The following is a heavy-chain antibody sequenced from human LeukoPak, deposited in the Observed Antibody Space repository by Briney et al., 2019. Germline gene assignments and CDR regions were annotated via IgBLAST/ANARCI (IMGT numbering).Heavy chain of an antibody. CDR3: VRGIDTIGYFNY. V-gene: IGHV7-4-1*02. D-gene: IGHD3-22*01. CDR1: GYTFTTYP. CDR2: IDTNTGSP. Sequence: ASVKVSCKASGYTFTTYPINWVRQAPGQGLEWMGWIDTNTGSPTYAQGLTGRFVFSLDTSVSTAFLQINSLKAEDTALYYYVRGIDTIGYFNYWGQGTLVTVSS. J-gene: IGHJ4*02.